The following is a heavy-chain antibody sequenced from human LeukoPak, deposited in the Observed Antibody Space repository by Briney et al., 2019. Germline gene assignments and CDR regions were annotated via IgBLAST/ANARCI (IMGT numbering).Heavy chain of an antibody. CDR3: ARGEGVYYYMDV. CDR1: GFTFSSYA. J-gene: IGHJ6*03. CDR2: ISYDGSNK. D-gene: IGHD1-26*01. Sequence: GRSLRLSCAASGFTFSSYAMHWVRQAPGKGLEWVAVISYDGSNKYYADSVKGRFTISRDNSKNTLYLQMNSLRAEDTAVYYCARGEGVYYYMDVWGKGTTVTVSS. V-gene: IGHV3-30*11.